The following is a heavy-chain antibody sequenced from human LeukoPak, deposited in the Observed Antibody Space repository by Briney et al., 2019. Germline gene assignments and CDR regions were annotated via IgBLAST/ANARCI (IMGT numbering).Heavy chain of an antibody. D-gene: IGHD3-22*01. Sequence: GGSLRLSCAASGFTFSSYAMNWVRQAPGKGLEWVSALSGSGGTTYYADSVKGRFTVSRDNSKNALYLQMSSLRAEGTAVYYCAYSSADSWGQGTLVTVSS. V-gene: IGHV3-23*01. CDR1: GFTFSSYA. CDR2: LSGSGGTT. CDR3: AYSSADS. J-gene: IGHJ4*02.